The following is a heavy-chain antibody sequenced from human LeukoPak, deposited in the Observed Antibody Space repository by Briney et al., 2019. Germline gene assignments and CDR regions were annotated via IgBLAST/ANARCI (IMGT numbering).Heavy chain of an antibody. D-gene: IGHD2-2*01. V-gene: IGHV3-43*01. CDR3: AKDRSSSQLSSYLDL. Sequence: GGSLRLSCAASGFTFDDYTMHWVRQAPGKGLEWVSLISWDGGSTYYADSVKGRFTISRDNSKNSLYLQMNSLRTEDTALYYCAKDRSSSQLSSYLDLWGRGTLVTVSS. J-gene: IGHJ2*01. CDR1: GFTFDDYT. CDR2: ISWDGGST.